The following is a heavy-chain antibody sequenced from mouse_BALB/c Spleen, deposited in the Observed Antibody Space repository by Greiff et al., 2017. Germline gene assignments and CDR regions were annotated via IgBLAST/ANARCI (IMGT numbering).Heavy chain of an antibody. D-gene: IGHD2-4*01. CDR3: ARSGYYDYDGIYWYFDV. V-gene: IGHV1S29*02. Sequence: EVQLQQSGPELVKPGASVKISCKASGYTFTDYNMHWVKQSHGKSLEWIGYIYPYNGGTGYNQKFKSKATLTVDNSSSTAYMELRSLTSEDSAVYYCARSGYYDYDGIYWYFDVWGAGTTVTVSS. CDR1: GYTFTDYN. J-gene: IGHJ1*01. CDR2: IYPYNGGT.